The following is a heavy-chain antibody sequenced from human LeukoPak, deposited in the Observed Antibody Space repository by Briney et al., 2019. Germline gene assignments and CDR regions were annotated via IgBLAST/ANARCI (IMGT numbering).Heavy chain of an antibody. V-gene: IGHV3-30*18. D-gene: IGHD3-10*01. CDR3: AKDYYGSGSYYPGDY. CDR2: ISYDGSNK. CDR1: GFIFNNYG. Sequence: PGGSLRLSCAASGFIFNNYGIHWVRQAPGKGLEWVAVISYDGSNKYYADSVKGRFTISRDNSKNTLYLQMNSLRAEDTAVYYCAKDYYGSGSYYPGDYWGQGTLVTVSS. J-gene: IGHJ4*02.